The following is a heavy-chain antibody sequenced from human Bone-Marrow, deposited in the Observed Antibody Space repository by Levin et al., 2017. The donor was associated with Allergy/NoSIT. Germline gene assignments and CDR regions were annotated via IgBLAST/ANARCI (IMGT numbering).Heavy chain of an antibody. CDR3: ARDIPSSGYTSYGMDG. CDR2: IYYSGST. CDR1: GGSISSSTYY. J-gene: IGHJ6*02. Sequence: GSLRLSCTVSGGSISSSTYYWGWIRQPPGKGLEWIGSIYYSGSTYYNPSLKSRVTISVDTSKNQFSLKLSSVTAADTAVYYCARDIPSSGYTSYGMDGWGQGTTVSVSS. D-gene: IGHD3-22*01. V-gene: IGHV4-39*07.